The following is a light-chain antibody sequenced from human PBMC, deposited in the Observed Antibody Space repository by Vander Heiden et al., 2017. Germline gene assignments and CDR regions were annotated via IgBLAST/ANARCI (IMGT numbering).Light chain of an antibody. CDR3: NSRDSSGNHPHVV. CDR2: GKN. Sequence: SSELTQDPAVSVALGQTVRITCQGDSLRSYYASWYQQKPGQAPVLVIYGKNNRPSGIPDRFSGSSSGNTASLTIPGAQAEDEADYYCNSRDSSGNHPHVVFGGGTKLTVL. V-gene: IGLV3-19*01. J-gene: IGLJ2*01. CDR1: SLRSYY.